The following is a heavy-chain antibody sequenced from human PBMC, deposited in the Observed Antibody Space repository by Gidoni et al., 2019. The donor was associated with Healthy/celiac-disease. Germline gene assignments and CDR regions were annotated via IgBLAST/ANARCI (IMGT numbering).Heavy chain of an antibody. D-gene: IGHD6-13*01. Sequence: QLQLVESGGGVAQPGRSLRLSCAASAFIFSSYGMHWVRQAPGKGLEWVEVIWYEGSNKYYADSVKGRFTISRDNSKNTLYLQMNSLRAEDTAVYYCARDGSIAAAAQALPEYWGQGTLVTVSS. J-gene: IGHJ4*02. CDR1: AFIFSSYG. CDR2: IWYEGSNK. V-gene: IGHV3-33*08. CDR3: ARDGSIAAAAQALPEY.